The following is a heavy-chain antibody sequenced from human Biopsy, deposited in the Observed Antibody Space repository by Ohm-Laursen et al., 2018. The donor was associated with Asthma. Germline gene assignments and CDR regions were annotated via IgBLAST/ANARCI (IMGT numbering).Heavy chain of an antibody. V-gene: IGHV3-30-3*02. CDR3: AKDRVRINSAYYFDY. J-gene: IGHJ4*02. D-gene: IGHD3-10*01. CDR2: ISYDGYKK. CDR1: GFTFSSYA. Sequence: SLRLSCTASGFTFSSYAMHWVRQAPGRGLELVAVISYDGYKKYYADSVKGRFTISRDNSKNTLYVHMHSLRAEDTAVYFCAKDRVRINSAYYFDYWGKGTLVTVSS.